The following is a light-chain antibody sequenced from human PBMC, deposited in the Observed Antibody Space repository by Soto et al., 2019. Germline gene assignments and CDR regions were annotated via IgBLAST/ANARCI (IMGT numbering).Light chain of an antibody. CDR3: CSYVVGATYV. CDR2: EVD. Sequence: QSALTQAASVSGSPGQSITISCTGTSSDVGSYDLVSWYQQHPGKAPKLMIYEVDKRPSGVSNRFSGSKSGNTASLTISGLQAEDEADYYCCSYVVGATYVFGTGTKLTVL. CDR1: SSDVGSYDL. V-gene: IGLV2-23*02. J-gene: IGLJ1*01.